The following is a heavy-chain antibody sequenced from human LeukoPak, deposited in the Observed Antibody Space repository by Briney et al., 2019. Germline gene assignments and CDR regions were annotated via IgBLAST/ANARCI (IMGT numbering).Heavy chain of an antibody. Sequence: GGSLRLSCAASGFTFSSYGMHWVRQAPGKGLEWVSFIRYDGSNEYYADSVRGRFTISRDNSKNTLYMQMNSLRAEDTAVYYCAKDDSHDYGDYDAYDYWGQGTLVTVSS. CDR2: IRYDGSNE. D-gene: IGHD4-17*01. V-gene: IGHV3-30*02. CDR1: GFTFSSYG. J-gene: IGHJ4*02. CDR3: AKDDSHDYGDYDAYDY.